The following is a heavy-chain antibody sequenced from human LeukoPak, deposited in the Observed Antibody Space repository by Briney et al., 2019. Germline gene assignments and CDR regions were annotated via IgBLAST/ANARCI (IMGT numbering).Heavy chain of an antibody. Sequence: SVKVSCKTSGGTFNNSAISWVRQAPGQGLEWLGGIMPLFGTAGYAQKFQGRVTINKDDSTRTVYLELTSLTSDDTAVYYCARDVHGDYGSGWFDPWGQGTLVSVSS. D-gene: IGHD4-17*01. V-gene: IGHV1-69*05. CDR1: GGTFNNSA. J-gene: IGHJ5*02. CDR2: IMPLFGTA. CDR3: ARDVHGDYGSGWFDP.